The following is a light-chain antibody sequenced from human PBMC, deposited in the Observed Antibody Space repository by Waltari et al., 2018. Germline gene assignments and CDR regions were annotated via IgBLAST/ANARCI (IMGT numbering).Light chain of an antibody. Sequence: QAGLTQPPSVSKGLRQTATLTCTGNSNNVGNQGAAWLQQHQGHPPKTLSYRNNNRPARVSERFSASRSGNTASLTITGLQPEDEADYYCSAWDSSLSVAVFGGGIQLTVL. CDR1: SNNVGNQG. CDR2: RNN. J-gene: IGLJ7*01. V-gene: IGLV10-54*04. CDR3: SAWDSSLSVAV.